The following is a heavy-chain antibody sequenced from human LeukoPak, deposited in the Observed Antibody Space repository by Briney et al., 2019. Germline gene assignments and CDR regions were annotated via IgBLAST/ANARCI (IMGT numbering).Heavy chain of an antibody. D-gene: IGHD6-19*01. J-gene: IGHJ4*02. CDR1: GFTFSNYA. CDR3: ARDSSGPAF. Sequence: GGSLRLSCVASGFTFSNYAMPWVRQAPGKGLEWVSTISGSGDSTYYSDSVKGRLTVSRDYSKNTLYLQMNSLRVDDTAVYYCARDSSGPAFWGQGTLVTVSS. V-gene: IGHV3-23*01. CDR2: ISGSGDST.